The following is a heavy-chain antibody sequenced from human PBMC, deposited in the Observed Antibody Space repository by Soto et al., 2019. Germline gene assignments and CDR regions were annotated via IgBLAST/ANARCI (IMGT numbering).Heavy chain of an antibody. V-gene: IGHV3-21*01. Sequence: GGSLRLSCAASGFTFSSYSMNWVRQAPGKGLEWVSSISSSSSYIYYADSVKGRFTISRDNAKNSLYLQMNSLRAEDTAVYYCARGDQDIVVVPAAPGYYYGMDVWGQGTTVTVAS. CDR3: ARGDQDIVVVPAAPGYYYGMDV. D-gene: IGHD2-2*01. CDR2: ISSSSSYI. CDR1: GFTFSSYS. J-gene: IGHJ6*02.